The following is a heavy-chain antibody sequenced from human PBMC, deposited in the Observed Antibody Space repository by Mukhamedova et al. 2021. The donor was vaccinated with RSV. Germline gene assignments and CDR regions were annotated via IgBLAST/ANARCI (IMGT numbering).Heavy chain of an antibody. CDR3: SRGVRFDFWSGYPTFYFFY. Sequence: GEINHSGSTNYNPSLKSRVTISVDTSKNQFSLKLSSVTAADTAVYYCSRGVRFDFWSGYPTFYFFYLGLFTLVTVSS. CDR2: INHSGST. D-gene: IGHD3-3*01. J-gene: IGHJ4*02. V-gene: IGHV4-34*01.